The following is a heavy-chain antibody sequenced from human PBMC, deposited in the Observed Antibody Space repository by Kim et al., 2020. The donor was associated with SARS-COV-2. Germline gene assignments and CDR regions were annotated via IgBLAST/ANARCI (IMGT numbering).Heavy chain of an antibody. CDR1: GGSISSGGYY. CDR3: ARAGGRWLQKASYYFDY. J-gene: IGHJ4*02. Sequence: SETLSLTCTVSGGSISSGGYYWSWIRQHPGKGLEWIGYIYYSGRTYYNPSLKSRVTISVDTSKNQFSLKLSSVTAADTAVYYCARAGGRWLQKASYYFDYWGQGTLVTVSS. CDR2: IYYSGRT. D-gene: IGHD3-16*01. V-gene: IGHV4-31*03.